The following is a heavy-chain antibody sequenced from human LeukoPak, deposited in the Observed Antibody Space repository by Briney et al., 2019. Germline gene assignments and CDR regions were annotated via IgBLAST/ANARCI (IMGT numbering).Heavy chain of an antibody. V-gene: IGHV4-38-2*02. Sequence: PSETLSLTCTVSGYSISSGYYWGWIRQPPGKGLEWIGSIYHSGSTYYNPSLKSRVTISLDTSRNQFSLKPNSVAAADTAVYYCAKSNGYGLVDIWGQGTMVTVSS. CDR3: AKSNGYGLVDI. D-gene: IGHD3-10*01. J-gene: IGHJ3*02. CDR2: IYHSGST. CDR1: GYSISSGYY.